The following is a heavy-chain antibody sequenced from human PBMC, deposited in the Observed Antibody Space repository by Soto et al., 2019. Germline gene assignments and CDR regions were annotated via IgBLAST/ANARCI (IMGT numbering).Heavy chain of an antibody. CDR3: ASVFYGSGSYYSALAFDY. Sequence: GGSLRLSCAASGFTFSSYSMNWVRQAPGKGLEWVSSISSSSSYIYYADSVKGRFTISRDNAKNSLYLQMNSLRAEGTAVYYCASVFYGSGSYYSALAFDYWGQGTLVTVSS. D-gene: IGHD3-10*01. V-gene: IGHV3-21*01. J-gene: IGHJ4*02. CDR2: ISSSSSYI. CDR1: GFTFSSYS.